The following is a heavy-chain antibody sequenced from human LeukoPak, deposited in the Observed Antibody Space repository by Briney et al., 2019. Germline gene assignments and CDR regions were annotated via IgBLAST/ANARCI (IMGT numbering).Heavy chain of an antibody. CDR2: ISYDGSNK. CDR1: GFTFSSYA. D-gene: IGHD3-22*01. J-gene: IGHJ4*02. Sequence: GGSLRLSCAASGFTFSSYAMHWVRQAPGKGLEWVAVISYDGSNKYYADSVKGRFTISSDNSKNTLYLQMNSLRAEDTAVYYCARDRYYDSSGYYFDYWGQGTLVTVSS. V-gene: IGHV3-30*04. CDR3: ARDRYYDSSGYYFDY.